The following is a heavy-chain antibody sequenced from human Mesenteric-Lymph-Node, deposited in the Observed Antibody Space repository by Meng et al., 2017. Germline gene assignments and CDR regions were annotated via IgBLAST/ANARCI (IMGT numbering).Heavy chain of an antibody. Sequence: ASVKVSCKASGYTFTTYGISWVRQAPGQGLEWMGWTNGYSSKTNYVQKFQGRVTMTTDTFTNTAYMELRSLRSDDTAIYYCGRDKGTSWYFFDYWGQGTLVTVSS. V-gene: IGHV1-18*01. CDR3: GRDKGTSWYFFDY. CDR2: TNGYSSKT. J-gene: IGHJ4*02. CDR1: GYTFTTYG. D-gene: IGHD2-2*01.